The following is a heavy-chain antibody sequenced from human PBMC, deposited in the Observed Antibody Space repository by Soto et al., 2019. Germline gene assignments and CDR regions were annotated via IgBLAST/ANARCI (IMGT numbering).Heavy chain of an antibody. J-gene: IGHJ5*02. V-gene: IGHV3-23*01. Sequence: EVQLLESGGGLVQPGGSLRLSCGVSGSTFNSDDMSWVRQAPGRGLEWVSGISDSGSNTYYADSVKGRFTIFRDNSKNTLYLQMNSLRVEDTALYYCATDGGWSFGVACLFCSWGQGALVTVSS. CDR3: ATDGGWSFGVACLFCS. D-gene: IGHD3-10*01. CDR1: GSTFNSDD. CDR2: ISDSGSNT.